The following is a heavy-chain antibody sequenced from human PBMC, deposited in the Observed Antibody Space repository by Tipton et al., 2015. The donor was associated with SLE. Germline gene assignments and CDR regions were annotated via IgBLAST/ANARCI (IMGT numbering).Heavy chain of an antibody. CDR1: GDSVSASY. CDR3: ARGERLGCDY. Sequence: LRLSCTVSGDSVSASYWSWIRQTPGKGLEWIGYIYSSVSINYNPSLKSRVTISLDTSKNQLSLRLRSVTAADTAVYYCARGERLGCDYWGQGALVTVSS. CDR2: IYSSVSI. J-gene: IGHJ4*02. V-gene: IGHV4-4*09. D-gene: IGHD2-2*03.